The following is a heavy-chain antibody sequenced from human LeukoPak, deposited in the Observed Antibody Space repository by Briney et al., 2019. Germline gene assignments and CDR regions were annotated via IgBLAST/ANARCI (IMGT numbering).Heavy chain of an antibody. Sequence: PSETLSLTCTVSGASISSYYWSWIRQPAGKGLEWIGRIYTSGSTNYNPSLKSRVTMSVDTSKNQFSLKLSSVTAADTAVYYCAREGRGSSWYYFNYWGQGTLVTVSS. CDR1: GASISSYY. J-gene: IGHJ4*02. CDR2: IYTSGST. V-gene: IGHV4-4*07. D-gene: IGHD6-13*01. CDR3: AREGRGSSWYYFNY.